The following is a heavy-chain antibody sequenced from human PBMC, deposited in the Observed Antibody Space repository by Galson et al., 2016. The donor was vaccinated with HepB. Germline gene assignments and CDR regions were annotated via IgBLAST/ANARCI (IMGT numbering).Heavy chain of an antibody. V-gene: IGHV3-23*01. CDR3: TFESTQSSMAGNY. Sequence: SLRLSCAASGFTFSSYAISWVRQAPGKGLEWVSAIRGSVSNTYYADSGKGRFAISRDNSKNTLYLQMNSLRAEDAAVYYCTFESTQSSMAGNYWGQGTLVTVSS. CDR2: IRGSVSNT. CDR1: GFTFSSYA. J-gene: IGHJ4*02. D-gene: IGHD6-19*01.